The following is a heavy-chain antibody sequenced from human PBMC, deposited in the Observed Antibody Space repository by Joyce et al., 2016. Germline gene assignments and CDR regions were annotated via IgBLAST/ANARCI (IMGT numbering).Heavy chain of an antibody. CDR2: ISYDGSYK. CDR1: GLTLSNYG. V-gene: IGHV3-30*18. D-gene: IGHD6-25*01. J-gene: IGHJ4*02. Sequence: QVQLVESGGGVVPPGRSLRLSCAASGLTLSNYGVHGVRQAPGKGLEWVAVISYDGSYKYYADSVKGRFTISRDNSKNTVFLEMNSLRTEDTAVYYCAKILTATYSSGWFLDYWGQGTLVTVSS. CDR3: AKILTATYSSGWFLDY.